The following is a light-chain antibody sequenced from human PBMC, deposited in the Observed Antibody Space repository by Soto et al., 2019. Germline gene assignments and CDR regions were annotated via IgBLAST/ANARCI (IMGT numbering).Light chain of an antibody. J-gene: IGLJ2*01. V-gene: IGLV3-21*02. CDR1: SIGRRS. CDR3: QVWDSSNDHPI. CDR2: DDS. Sequence: SYELTQPPSVSVAPGQTARITCGGNSIGRRSVHWYQQKPGLAPVLVVYDDSDRPSGIPERLSGSNSGNTATLTISWVEAGDEAEYYCQVWDSSNDHPIFGGGTKVTVL.